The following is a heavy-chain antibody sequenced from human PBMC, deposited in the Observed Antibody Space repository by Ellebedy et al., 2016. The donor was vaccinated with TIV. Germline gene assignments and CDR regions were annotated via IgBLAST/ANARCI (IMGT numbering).Heavy chain of an antibody. Sequence: GESLKISCKGSGYSFTSYWIGWVRQLPGKGLEWMAMIYPGDSDTRYSPSFQGQVTISADKSISTAYLQWSTLKASDTAMYYCARHPDDYGDYIDYWGQGTLVTVSS. J-gene: IGHJ4*02. CDR3: ARHPDDYGDYIDY. D-gene: IGHD4-17*01. V-gene: IGHV5-51*01. CDR1: GYSFTSYW. CDR2: IYPGDSDT.